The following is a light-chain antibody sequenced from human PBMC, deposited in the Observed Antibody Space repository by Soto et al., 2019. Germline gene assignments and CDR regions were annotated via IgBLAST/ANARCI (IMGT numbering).Light chain of an antibody. CDR1: QTVMSY. V-gene: IGKV1-39*01. J-gene: IGKJ1*01. CDR2: VAS. CDR3: QQYGSSPWT. Sequence: DIEMTQSPASLSTSVGGRVNITCRAGQTVMSYLHWYQQKPGQAPNLLIYVASYLHSGVPSRFSGSGSGTDFTLTISRLEPADFEVYYCQQYGSSPWTFGQGTKVDIK.